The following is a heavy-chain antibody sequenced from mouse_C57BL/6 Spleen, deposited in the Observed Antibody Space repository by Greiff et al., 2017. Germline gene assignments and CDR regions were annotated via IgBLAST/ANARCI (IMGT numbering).Heavy chain of an antibody. Sequence: QVQLQQPGAELVRPGSSVKLSCKASGYTFTSYWMHWVKQRPIQGLEWIGNIDPSDSDTNYNQQFKDKATLTVDKSSSPAYMQLSSLTSDYSAGYYCAREDGYSLYYCDYWGQGNTLTGSS. J-gene: IGHJ2*01. V-gene: IGHV1-52*01. D-gene: IGHD2-3*01. CDR1: GYTFTSYW. CDR3: AREDGYSLYYCDY. CDR2: IDPSDSDT.